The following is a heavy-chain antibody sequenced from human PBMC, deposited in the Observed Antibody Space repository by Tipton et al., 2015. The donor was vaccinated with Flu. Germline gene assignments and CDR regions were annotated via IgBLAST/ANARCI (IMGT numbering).Heavy chain of an antibody. CDR1: GDAFNTDY. D-gene: IGHD3-10*01. CDR3: ARFSVRGESDY. V-gene: IGHV4-4*07. CDR2: IYSSGST. J-gene: IGHJ4*02. Sequence: GLVKPSETLSLTCVFSGDAFNTDYWSWIRQPAGKGLEWIGRIYSSGSTNYNPSLKSRVTMLVDTSKNQFSLKMSSVTAADTAVYYCARFSVRGESDYWGQGTLVTVSS.